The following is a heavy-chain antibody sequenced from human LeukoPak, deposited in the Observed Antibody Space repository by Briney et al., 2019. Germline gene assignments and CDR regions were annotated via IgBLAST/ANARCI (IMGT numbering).Heavy chain of an antibody. V-gene: IGHV1-2*02. J-gene: IGHJ6*02. D-gene: IGHD3-16*01. CDR2: INPDSGDT. CDR3: ASAAGRGGTLYFYGMDV. CDR1: GYTVTGYY. Sequence: ASVKVSCKASGYTVTGYYMHWVRQAPGQGLEWMGWINPDSGDTNYAQKFQGRVTMTRDTSISTAYMELSRLRSDDTAVYYCASAAGRGGTLYFYGMDVWGQGTTVTVSS.